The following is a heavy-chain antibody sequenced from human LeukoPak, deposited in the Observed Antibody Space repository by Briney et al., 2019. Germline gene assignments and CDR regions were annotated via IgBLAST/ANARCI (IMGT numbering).Heavy chain of an antibody. CDR3: ARDPAYYDSSGPATRFDP. CDR2: INPNSGGT. Sequence: ASVKVSCKASEYTFTGYYMHWVRQAPGQGLEWMGWINPNSGGTNYAQKFQGRVTMTRDTSISTAYMELSRLRSDDTAVYYCARDPAYYDSSGPATRFDPWGQGTLVTASS. D-gene: IGHD3-22*01. CDR1: EYTFTGYY. J-gene: IGHJ5*02. V-gene: IGHV1-2*02.